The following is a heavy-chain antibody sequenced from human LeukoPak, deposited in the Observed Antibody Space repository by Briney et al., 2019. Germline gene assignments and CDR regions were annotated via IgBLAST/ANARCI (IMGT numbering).Heavy chain of an antibody. Sequence: GGSLRLSCAASGFTFSSYSMNWVRQAPGKGLEWVSYISSSSSNIYYADSVKGRFTISRDNAKNSLYLQMNSLRDEDTAVYYCARDPGTYYYDSRGFDCWGQGTLVTASS. J-gene: IGHJ4*02. CDR1: GFTFSSYS. CDR2: ISSSSSNI. V-gene: IGHV3-48*02. D-gene: IGHD3-22*01. CDR3: ARDPGTYYYDSRGFDC.